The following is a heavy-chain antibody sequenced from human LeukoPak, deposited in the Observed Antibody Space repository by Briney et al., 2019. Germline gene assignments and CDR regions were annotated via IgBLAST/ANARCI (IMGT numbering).Heavy chain of an antibody. CDR2: IKSKADGETI. D-gene: IGHD1-20*01. CDR3: TTLTSRGLSDS. J-gene: IGHJ4*02. CDR1: GFTFTNAW. V-gene: IGHV3-15*07. Sequence: GGSLRLSCAASGFTFTNAWMNWVRQAPGKGLEWVGRIKSKADGETIDYAAPVKGRFTFSRDDSKNMLYLQMNSLKSEDTAVYYCTTLTSRGLSDSWGQGTLVTVSS.